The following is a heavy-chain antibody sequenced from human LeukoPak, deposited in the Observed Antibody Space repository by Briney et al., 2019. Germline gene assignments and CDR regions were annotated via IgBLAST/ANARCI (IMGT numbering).Heavy chain of an antibody. CDR3: AKGIVGATTWYADY. D-gene: IGHD1-26*01. Sequence: GGSLRLSCAASGFTFSSYGMHWVRQAPGKGLEWVAVISYDGSNKYYADSVKGRFTISRDNSKNTLYLQMNSLRAEDTAVYYCAKGIVGATTWYADYWGQGTLVTVSS. V-gene: IGHV3-30*18. CDR1: GFTFSSYG. CDR2: ISYDGSNK. J-gene: IGHJ4*02.